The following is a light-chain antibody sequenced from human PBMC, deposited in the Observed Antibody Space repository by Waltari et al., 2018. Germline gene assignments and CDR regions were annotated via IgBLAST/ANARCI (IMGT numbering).Light chain of an antibody. CDR1: NSDVALFCR. CDR2: EVS. J-gene: IGLJ2*01. Sequence: QSALTQPPSVSGSPGQSVIIPCTGANSDVALFCRVFWYQQSPGTAPRLLIYEVSNRPSGVPDRFSGSKSGNTASLTISGLQAEDEADYYCSSYTSSSTWVFGGGTKLTVL. CDR3: SSYTSSSTWV. V-gene: IGLV2-18*02.